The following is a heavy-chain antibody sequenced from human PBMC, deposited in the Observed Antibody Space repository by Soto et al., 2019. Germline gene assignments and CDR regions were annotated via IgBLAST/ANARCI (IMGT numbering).Heavy chain of an antibody. Sequence: APVKVSCKASGYIFTGYYMNWVRQAPGQGLEWMGGINPNSGGTNYAQKFQGRVTMTTDTSISTAYMELSGLRSDDTAIYYCARPYSGPNNCHNRLDPCRQGTLVTV. CDR3: ARPYSGPNNCHNRLDP. CDR1: GYIFTGYY. J-gene: IGHJ5*02. CDR2: INPNSGGT. V-gene: IGHV1-2*02. D-gene: IGHD2-21*01.